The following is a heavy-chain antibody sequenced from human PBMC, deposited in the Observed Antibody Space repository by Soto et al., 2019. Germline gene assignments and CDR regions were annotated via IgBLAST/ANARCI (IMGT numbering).Heavy chain of an antibody. V-gene: IGHV3-30*18. CDR2: ISYDGSNK. J-gene: IGHJ4*02. Sequence: GGSLRLSCAASGFTFSSYGMHWVRQAPGKGLEWVAVISYDGSNKYYADSVKGRFTISRDNSKNTLYLQMNSLRAEDTAVYYCAKESQQSVLDYWGQGTLVTVSS. CDR1: GFTFSSYG. CDR3: AKESQQSVLDY. D-gene: IGHD6-13*01.